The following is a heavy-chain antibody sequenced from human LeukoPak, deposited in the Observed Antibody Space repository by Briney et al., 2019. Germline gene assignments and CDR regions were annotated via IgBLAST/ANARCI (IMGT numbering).Heavy chain of an antibody. CDR3: ARAEPGYKA. D-gene: IGHD5-24*01. Sequence: SETLSLTCTVSGGSISNYYWSWIRQPPGKGPEWIGNINYSGNTNYNSPLKSRVTISVDTSKNQFSLKLTSVTTADTAVYYCARAEPGYKAWGQGTLVTVSS. J-gene: IGHJ5*02. CDR2: INYSGNT. V-gene: IGHV4-59*01. CDR1: GGSISNYY.